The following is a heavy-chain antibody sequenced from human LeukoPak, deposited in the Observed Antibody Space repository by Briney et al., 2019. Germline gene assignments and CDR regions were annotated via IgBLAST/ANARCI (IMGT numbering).Heavy chain of an antibody. Sequence: GASVKVSCKASGYTFTSYDINWVRQATGQGLAWMGWMNPNSGNTGYAQKFQGRVTMTRNTSISTAYMELSSLRSEDTAVYYCARGNSHLGILSLYYYYGMDVWGQGTTVTVS. J-gene: IGHJ6*02. D-gene: IGHD7-27*01. V-gene: IGHV1-8*01. CDR2: MNPNSGNT. CDR3: ARGNSHLGILSLYYYYGMDV. CDR1: GYTFTSYD.